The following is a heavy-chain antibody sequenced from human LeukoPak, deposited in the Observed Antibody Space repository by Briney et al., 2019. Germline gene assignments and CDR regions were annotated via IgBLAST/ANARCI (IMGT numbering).Heavy chain of an antibody. CDR3: ARASPYCSSTSCYVGYYYYYYMDV. CDR1: GFTFSSYS. CDR2: ISSSSSTI. D-gene: IGHD2-2*01. J-gene: IGHJ6*03. Sequence: GGSLRLSCAASGFTFSSYSMNWVRQAPGKWLDWVSYISSSSSTIYYADSVKGRFTISRDNAKNSLYLQMNSLRAEDTAVYYCARASPYCSSTSCYVGYYYYYYMDVWGKGTTVTVSS. V-gene: IGHV3-48*01.